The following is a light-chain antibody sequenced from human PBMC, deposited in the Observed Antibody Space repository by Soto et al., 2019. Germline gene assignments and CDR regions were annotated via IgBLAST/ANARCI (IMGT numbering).Light chain of an antibody. CDR1: QSISSY. CDR3: QQSYSTQIS. CDR2: AAS. J-gene: IGKJ5*01. Sequence: DIQMTQSPSSLSASVGDRVTITCRASQSISSYLNWYQQKPGKAPKLLIYAASSLQSGVPSRFSGSGSGTDFNLIIRSLQPEDFASYYCQQSYSTQISFGQGTRLEIK. V-gene: IGKV1-39*01.